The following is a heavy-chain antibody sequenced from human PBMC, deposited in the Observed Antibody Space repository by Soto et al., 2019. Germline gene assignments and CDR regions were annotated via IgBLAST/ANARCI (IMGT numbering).Heavy chain of an antibody. CDR3: AAGGGLPRYY. Sequence: QLQLQESGSGLVKPSQTLSLTCAVSGGSIRSGCYSWSWIRQPPGKGLEWIGYIYHSGSTYYNPSLKSRVAISVDRSKNQFSLKLSPVTAADTAVYYCAAGGGLPRYYWGQGTLVTVSS. D-gene: IGHD5-12*01. V-gene: IGHV4-30-2*01. CDR2: IYHSGST. CDR1: GGSIRSGCYS. J-gene: IGHJ4*02.